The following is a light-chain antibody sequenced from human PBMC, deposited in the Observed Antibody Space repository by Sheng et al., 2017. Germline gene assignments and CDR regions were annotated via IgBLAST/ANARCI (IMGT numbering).Light chain of an antibody. V-gene: IGLV6-57*01. Sequence: NFLLTQPHSVSESPGKTVPITCTRTSGNIVSNYVQWYQQRPGSSPTTVIYEDDDRPSGVPDRFSGSIDTSSNSASLTISGLKTEDEADYYCQSYDTDDWVFGGGTKLTVL. CDR3: QSYDTDDWV. CDR1: SGNIVSNY. J-gene: IGLJ3*02. CDR2: EDD.